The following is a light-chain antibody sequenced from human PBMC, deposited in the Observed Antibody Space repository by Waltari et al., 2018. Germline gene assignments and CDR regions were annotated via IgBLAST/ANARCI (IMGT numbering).Light chain of an antibody. V-gene: IGLV4-69*01. J-gene: IGLJ3*02. CDR3: QTWGTGIQV. Sequence: QLVLTQSPSASASLGASVNLTCTLSSGHRSYAIAWHQQQPEKCPRFLMKVNSDGSHTKGGRIPDRFSGSSSGAERYLTISGLQSEDGADYYCQTWGTGIQVVGGGTKLSV. CDR1: SGHRSYA. CDR2: VNSDGSH.